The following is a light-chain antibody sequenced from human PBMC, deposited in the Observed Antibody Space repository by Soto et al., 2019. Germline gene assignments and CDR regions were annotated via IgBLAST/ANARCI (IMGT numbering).Light chain of an antibody. CDR3: AAWYDSLNGVV. V-gene: IGLV1-44*01. CDR2: NNN. J-gene: IGLJ2*01. CDR1: ISNIGGNT. Sequence: QSVLTQPPSASGTPGQRVTISCSGSISNIGGNTENWYQQLPGTAPKLLMYNNNQRPSGVADRCSGSKSGTSASLAISGLQSEEEADYYCAAWYDSLNGVVFGGGTKLTVL.